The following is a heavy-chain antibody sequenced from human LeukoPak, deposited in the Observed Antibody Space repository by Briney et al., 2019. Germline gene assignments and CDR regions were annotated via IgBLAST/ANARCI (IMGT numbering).Heavy chain of an antibody. D-gene: IGHD6-13*01. CDR1: GYTFTSYG. J-gene: IGHJ4*02. CDR3: ARDPDSSSWAPYFDY. Sequence: GASVKVSCKASGYTFTSYGISWVRQAPGQGLEWMGWINPNSGGTNYAQKFQGRVTMTRDTSISTAYMELSRLRSDDTAVYYCARDPDSSSWAPYFDYWGQGTLVTVSS. CDR2: INPNSGGT. V-gene: IGHV1-2*02.